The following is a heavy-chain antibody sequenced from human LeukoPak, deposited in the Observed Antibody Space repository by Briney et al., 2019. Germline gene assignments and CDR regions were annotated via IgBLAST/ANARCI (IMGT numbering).Heavy chain of an antibody. J-gene: IGHJ4*02. V-gene: IGHV3-66*02. Sequence: PGGSLRLSCAASGFTVSTNYMSWVRQAPGRGLEWVSVIYNGGTTHYADSVKGRFTISRDHSQNTLYLQINSLRAEDTAVYYCARTREQWQVLDYWGQGTLVTVSS. D-gene: IGHD6-19*01. CDR2: IYNGGTT. CDR3: ARTREQWQVLDY. CDR1: GFTVSTNY.